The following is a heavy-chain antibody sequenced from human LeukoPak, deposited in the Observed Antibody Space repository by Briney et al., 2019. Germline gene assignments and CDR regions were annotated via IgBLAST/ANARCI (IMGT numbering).Heavy chain of an antibody. CDR1: GGSISSGGYY. D-gene: IGHD2-21*02. V-gene: IGHV4-31*03. J-gene: IGHJ5*02. CDR2: IYYSGST. Sequence: SQTLSLTCTVSGGSISSGGYYWSWIRQHPGKGLEWIGYIYYSGSTYYNPSPKSRVTISVDTSKNQFSLKLSSVTAADTAVYYCARDKKNCGGDCYPPPYNWFDPWGQGTLVTVSS. CDR3: ARDKKNCGGDCYPPPYNWFDP.